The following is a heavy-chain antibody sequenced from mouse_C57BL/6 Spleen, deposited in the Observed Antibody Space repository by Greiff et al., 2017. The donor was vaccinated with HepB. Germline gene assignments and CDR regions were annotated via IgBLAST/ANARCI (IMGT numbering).Heavy chain of an antibody. Sequence: QVQLQQPGAELVKPGASVKLSCKASGYTFTSYWMHWVKQRPGQGLEWIGMIHPNSGSTNYNEKFQSKATLTVDKSSSTAYMQLSSLTSEDSAVYYCAQDGGYYYGGYYFDYSGQGTTLTVAS. CDR1: GYTFTSYW. V-gene: IGHV1-64*01. J-gene: IGHJ2*01. D-gene: IGHD1-1*01. CDR3: AQDGGYYYGGYYFDY. CDR2: IHPNSGST.